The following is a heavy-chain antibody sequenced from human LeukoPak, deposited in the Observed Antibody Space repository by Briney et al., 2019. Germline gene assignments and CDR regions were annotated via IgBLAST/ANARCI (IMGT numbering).Heavy chain of an antibody. CDR3: ARVASGYDVFDI. D-gene: IGHD3-3*01. Sequence: PSETLSLTCTVSGGSISSYYWSWIRQPPGKGLGWIGYIYYSGSTNYNPSLKSRATISVDTSKNQFSLKLSSVTAADTAVFYCARVASGYDVFDIWGQGTMVTVSS. CDR1: GGSISSYY. J-gene: IGHJ3*02. CDR2: IYYSGST. V-gene: IGHV4-59*01.